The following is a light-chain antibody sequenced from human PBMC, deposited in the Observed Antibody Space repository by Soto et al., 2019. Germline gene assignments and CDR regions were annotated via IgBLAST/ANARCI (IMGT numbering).Light chain of an antibody. CDR3: QQYDSSPLT. CDR2: GAS. Sequence: EIVLTQSPGTLSLSPGERATLSSRASQSVSSSFLAWYQQKPGQAPTLLIYGASSRATGIPDRFSGSGYGTDFTLTSSSLEPEDVAVYYCQQYDSSPLTFGGGTKVEIK. V-gene: IGKV3-20*01. CDR1: QSVSSSF. J-gene: IGKJ4*01.